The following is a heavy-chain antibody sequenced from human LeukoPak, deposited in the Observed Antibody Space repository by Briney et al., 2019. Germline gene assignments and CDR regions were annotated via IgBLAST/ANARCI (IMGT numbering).Heavy chain of an antibody. CDR3: ARGSIDWQAVAFDC. D-gene: IGHD2-21*01. CDR1: GFIFSPYT. V-gene: IGHV3-30*04. Sequence: GGSLRLSCAASGFIFSPYTMHWVRQAPGKGLEWVALISYDGTDKYYADSVKGRFTISRDNSKNTLYLQTNSLRTEDTAVYYCARGSIDWQAVAFDCWGQGTLVTVSS. J-gene: IGHJ4*02. CDR2: ISYDGTDK.